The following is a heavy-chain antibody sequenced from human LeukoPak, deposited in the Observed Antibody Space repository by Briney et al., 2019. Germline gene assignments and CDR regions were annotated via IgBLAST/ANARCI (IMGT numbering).Heavy chain of an antibody. D-gene: IGHD4-17*01. V-gene: IGHV3-7*01. J-gene: IGHJ6*03. CDR2: IDPVGSHQ. CDR3: ARRGRKPVTKVYYYYYSMDV. Sequence: PGGSLRLSCVASGFTFSSYLATWVRQAPGKGLAWVANIDPVGSHQYYVDSVRGRFTISKENAKNSLHLQMNSLRAEDTAVYYCARRGRKPVTKVYYYYYSMDVWGKGTTVTISS. CDR1: GFTFSSYL.